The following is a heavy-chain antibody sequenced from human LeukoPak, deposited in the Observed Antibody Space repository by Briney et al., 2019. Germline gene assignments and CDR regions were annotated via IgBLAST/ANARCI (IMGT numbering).Heavy chain of an antibody. D-gene: IGHD6-13*01. V-gene: IGHV3-30-3*01. J-gene: IGHJ6*02. CDR1: GFTFSSYA. CDR3: ARAKRIAAAADYYYGMDV. CDR2: ISYDGSNK. Sequence: GGPLRLSCAASGFTFSSYAMHWVRQAPGKGLEWVAVISYDGSNKYYADSVKGRFTISRDNSKNTLYLQMNSLRAEDTAVYYCARAKRIAAAADYYYGMDVWGQGTTVTVSS.